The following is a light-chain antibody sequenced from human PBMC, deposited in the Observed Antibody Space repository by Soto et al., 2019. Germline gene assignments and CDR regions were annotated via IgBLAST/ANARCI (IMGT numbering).Light chain of an antibody. Sequence: DIQMTQSTATLSASLGDRVTITCGASQSVSSCLAWYQQKPVKSPKVLIFDASSLESGVPSRFSGSGSATEFTLTISSLQPDDFATYDCQQYSTYPWTFGQGTKVDIK. CDR1: QSVSSC. V-gene: IGKV1-5*01. CDR3: QQYSTYPWT. CDR2: DAS. J-gene: IGKJ1*01.